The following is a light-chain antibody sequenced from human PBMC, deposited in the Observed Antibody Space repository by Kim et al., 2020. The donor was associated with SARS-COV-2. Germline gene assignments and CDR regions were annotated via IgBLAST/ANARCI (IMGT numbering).Light chain of an antibody. CDR3: QQYLKWPLA. Sequence: GSPGDTATLACRASQTVSRNLAWYQQKPGQAPRLLIYGAFTRATGVPARFSGSGSETEFTLTVSSLQSEDFAVYFCQQYLKWPLAFGGGTKVDIK. V-gene: IGKV3-15*01. J-gene: IGKJ4*01. CDR1: QTVSRN. CDR2: GAF.